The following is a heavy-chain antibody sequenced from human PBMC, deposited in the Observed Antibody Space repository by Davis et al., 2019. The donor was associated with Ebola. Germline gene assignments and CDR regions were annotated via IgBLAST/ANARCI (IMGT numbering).Heavy chain of an antibody. V-gene: IGHV3-15*07. CDR2: IKSKTDGGTT. CDR1: GFTFSSYW. D-gene: IGHD3-10*01. J-gene: IGHJ4*02. CDR3: TRMVRGVIIHNDY. Sequence: GGSLRLSCAASGFTFSSYWMNWVRQAPGKGLEWVGRIKSKTDGGTTDYAAPVKGRFTISRDDSKNTLYLQMNSLKTEDTAVYYCTRMVRGVIIHNDYWGQGTLVTVSS.